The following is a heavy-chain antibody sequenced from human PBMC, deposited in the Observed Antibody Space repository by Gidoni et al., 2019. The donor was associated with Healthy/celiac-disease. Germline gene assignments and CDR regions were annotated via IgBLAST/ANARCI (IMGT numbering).Heavy chain of an antibody. V-gene: IGHV4-59*01. J-gene: IGHJ4*02. Sequence: QVQLPESGPGLVRPAEALALTGSGSGGSISSYYWSWLRQPPGKGLEWLGYIYYSGSPHYNPSLKSRVTISVDTSNNQFSLKLSSVTAADTAVYYCARWVGGEDYWGQGTLVTVSS. CDR2: IYYSGSP. CDR1: GGSISSYY. CDR3: ARWVGGEDY. D-gene: IGHD3-16*01.